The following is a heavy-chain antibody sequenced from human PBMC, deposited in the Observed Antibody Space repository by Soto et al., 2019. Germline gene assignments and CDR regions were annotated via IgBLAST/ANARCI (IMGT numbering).Heavy chain of an antibody. V-gene: IGHV3-53*01. D-gene: IGHD4-17*01. Sequence: RGSLRLSCADSGFSVNNNCMTWVRQAPGKGLEWVSLIYSGGSTTYADSVKGRFTISRDNSKNTLYLQMNSLRAEDTAVYYCAIYGDNAFFQSWGQGTLVTVSS. CDR2: IYSGGST. J-gene: IGHJ5*02. CDR1: GFSVNNNC. CDR3: AIYGDNAFFQS.